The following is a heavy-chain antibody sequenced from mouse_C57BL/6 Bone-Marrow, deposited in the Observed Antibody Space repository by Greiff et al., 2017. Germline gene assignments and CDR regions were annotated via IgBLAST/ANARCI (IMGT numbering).Heavy chain of an antibody. CDR3: TKDYYGSSPAWFAY. CDR1: GYTFTSYW. J-gene: IGHJ3*01. CDR2: LYPGNSDT. V-gene: IGHV1-5*01. D-gene: IGHD1-1*01. Sequence: VQLQQSGTVLARPGASVKMSCKTSGYTFTSYWMHWVKQRPGQGLEWIGALYPGNSDTSSNQKFKGKAKLTAVTSASPAYMELSSLTNEDSAVYDCTKDYYGSSPAWFAYWGQGTLVTVSA.